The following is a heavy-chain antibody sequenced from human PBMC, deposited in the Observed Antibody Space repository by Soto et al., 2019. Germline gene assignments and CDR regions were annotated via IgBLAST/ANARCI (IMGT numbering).Heavy chain of an antibody. V-gene: IGHV3-21*01. CDR1: GFTFSSYS. D-gene: IGHD6-13*01. CDR2: ISSSSSYI. CDR3: ARNGAAAGTGGAYYYYGMDV. Sequence: EVQLVESGGGLVKPGGSLRLSCAASGFTFSSYSMNWVRQAPGKGLEWVSSISSSSSYIYYADSVKGQFTISRDNAKNSLYLQMNSLRAEDTAVYYCARNGAAAGTGGAYYYYGMDVWGQGTTVTVSS. J-gene: IGHJ6*02.